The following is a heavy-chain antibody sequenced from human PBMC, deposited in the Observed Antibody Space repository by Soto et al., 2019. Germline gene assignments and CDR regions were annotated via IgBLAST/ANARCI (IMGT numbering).Heavy chain of an antibody. V-gene: IGHV1-18*01. CDR2: ISAYHGDT. CDR1: GYTFINYG. J-gene: IGHJ4*02. D-gene: IGHD4-17*01. CDR3: ARAVTTGGPDY. Sequence: QVQLVQSGADLKKPGASVTVSCKASGYTFINYGISWVRQAPGQGLEWMGWISAYHGDTNYEQKFQGRVTMTTDISTSTAYMELRSLRSDDTAVYYCARAVTTGGPDYWGQGTLVTVSS.